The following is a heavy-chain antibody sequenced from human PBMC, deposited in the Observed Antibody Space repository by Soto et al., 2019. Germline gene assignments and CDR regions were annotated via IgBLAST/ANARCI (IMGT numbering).Heavy chain of an antibody. CDR2: IYHSGST. J-gene: IGHJ4*02. CDR3: AGDLGSCSSTSCRPFDY. V-gene: IGHV4-4*02. CDR1: GGSISTITW. D-gene: IGHD2-2*03. Sequence: QVQLRESGPGLVKTSGTLSLTCAVSGGSISTITWWSWVRQPPGKGLQGIGEIYHSGSTNYNPSLESRVTISVDKSKNQFSLELSSVTAADTAVYYCAGDLGSCSSTSCRPFDYWGQGTLVTVSS.